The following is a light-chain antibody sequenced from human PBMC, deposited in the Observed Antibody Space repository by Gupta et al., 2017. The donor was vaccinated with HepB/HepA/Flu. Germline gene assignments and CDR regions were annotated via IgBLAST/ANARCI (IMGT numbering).Light chain of an antibody. V-gene: IGLV2-14*01. CDR2: DVS. CDR3: NSDASSTTLR. Sequence: QSALTQPASVSGSPGQSITISCTGTRSDVGGYNSVSWYQQHPGKAPKLMVYDVSNRPSGVSNRFSGSKSGNTASLTISGLQAEDEADYYCNSDASSTTLRFGGGTKLTVL. J-gene: IGLJ2*01. CDR1: RSDVGGYNS.